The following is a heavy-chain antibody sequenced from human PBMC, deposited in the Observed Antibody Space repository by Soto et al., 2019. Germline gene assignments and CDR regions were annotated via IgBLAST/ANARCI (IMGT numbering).Heavy chain of an antibody. CDR2: ISTSGDST. J-gene: IGHJ4*02. CDR1: GFTFSSYA. D-gene: IGHD3-10*01. V-gene: IGHV3-23*01. Sequence: EVQLLESGGGLVQPGGSLRLSCAASGFTFSSYAMSWVRQAPGKGLEWVSIISTSGDSTFYADSVKGRFTISRDNSKNTLYLQVNSLTAEDTAVYYCAKHFVNGEVYYWGQGTLVTVSS. CDR3: AKHFVNGEVYY.